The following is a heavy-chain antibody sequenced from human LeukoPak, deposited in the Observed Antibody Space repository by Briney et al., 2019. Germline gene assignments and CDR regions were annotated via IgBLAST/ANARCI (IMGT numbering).Heavy chain of an antibody. D-gene: IGHD3-16*01. J-gene: IGHJ4*02. CDR2: ITAFNGNT. CDR3: ARDLNPGRGGGIDF. CDR1: GFTFSTYG. V-gene: IGHV1-18*01. Sequence: ASVKVSCKASGFTFSTYGITWVRQAPGQGLEWMGWITAFNGNTDSAQKFQDRLTLTTDASTSTAYMELRSLRSDDTAVYYCARDLNPGRGGGIDFWGQGTLVTVSS.